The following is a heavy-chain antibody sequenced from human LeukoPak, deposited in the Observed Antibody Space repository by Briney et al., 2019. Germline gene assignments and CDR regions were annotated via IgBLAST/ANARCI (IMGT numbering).Heavy chain of an antibody. Sequence: ASVKVSCKASGYTFTSYDINWVRQATGQGLEWMGWMNPNSGNTGYAQKFQGRVTMTRNTSISTAYMELSSLRSEDTAVYYCARDREVSSPLYYYYYMDVWGKGTTVTVSS. D-gene: IGHD3-10*01. V-gene: IGHV1-8*01. J-gene: IGHJ6*03. CDR3: ARDREVSSPLYYYYYMDV. CDR2: MNPNSGNT. CDR1: GYTFTSYD.